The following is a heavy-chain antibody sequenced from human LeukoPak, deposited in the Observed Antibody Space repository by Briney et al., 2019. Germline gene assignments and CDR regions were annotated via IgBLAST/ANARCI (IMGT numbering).Heavy chain of an antibody. CDR2: INPNSGGT. CDR1: GYTFTGYY. J-gene: IGHJ4*02. Sequence: ASVKVSCKASGYTFTGYYMHWVRQTPGQGLEWMGWINPNSGGTNYAQKFQGRVTMTRDTSISTAYMELSRLRSDDTAVYYCASAPYYYDSSGYAGIFDYWGQGTLVTVSS. D-gene: IGHD3-22*01. V-gene: IGHV1-2*02. CDR3: ASAPYYYDSSGYAGIFDY.